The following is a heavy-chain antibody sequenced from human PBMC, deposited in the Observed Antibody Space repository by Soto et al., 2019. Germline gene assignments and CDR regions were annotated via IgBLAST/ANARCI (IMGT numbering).Heavy chain of an antibody. CDR3: ARQGSGSYPSYYYYGMDV. CDR1: GGSISSSSYY. CDR2: IYYSGST. Sequence: LSLTCTVSGGSISSSSYYWGWIRQPPGKGLEWIGSIYYSGSTYYNPSLKSRVTISVDTSKNQFSLKLSSVTAADTAVYYCARQGSGSYPSYYYYGMDVWGQGTTVTVSS. J-gene: IGHJ6*02. D-gene: IGHD1-26*01. V-gene: IGHV4-39*01.